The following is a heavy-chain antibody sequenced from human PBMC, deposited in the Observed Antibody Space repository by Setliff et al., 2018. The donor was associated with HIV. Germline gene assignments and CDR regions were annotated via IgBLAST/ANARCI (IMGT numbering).Heavy chain of an antibody. CDR1: AGSISSDQ. J-gene: IGHJ4*02. V-gene: IGHV4-4*09. Sequence: SETLSLTCTVSAGSISSDQWSWIRQPPGKGLEWIGNNYVSGSTNYNPSLKSRGTISVDTSKKQVSLKLTSVTASDTAVYYCARGNNDLESFDYWGQGALVTVSS. CDR2: NYVSGST. D-gene: IGHD3-3*01. CDR3: ARGNNDLESFDY.